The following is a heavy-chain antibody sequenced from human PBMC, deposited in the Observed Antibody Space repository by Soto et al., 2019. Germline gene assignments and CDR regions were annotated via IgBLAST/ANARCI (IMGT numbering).Heavy chain of an antibody. D-gene: IGHD3-3*01. V-gene: IGHV3-11*06. CDR2: ISSSSSYT. J-gene: IGHJ6*02. CDR3: ARDYYDFWSGPTHIYYGMHV. Sequence: PGGSLRLSCAASGFTFSDYYMSWIRQAPGKGLEWVSYISSSSSYTNYADSVKGRLTISRDNAKNSLYLQMNSLRAEDTAVYYCARDYYDFWSGPTHIYYGMHVWGQAIMVTGSS. CDR1: GFTFSDYY.